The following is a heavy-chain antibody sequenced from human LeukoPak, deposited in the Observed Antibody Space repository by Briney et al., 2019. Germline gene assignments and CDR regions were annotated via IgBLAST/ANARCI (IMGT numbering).Heavy chain of an antibody. CDR3: ARGHGVVLGYFDC. CDR1: GGSISSGGYY. Sequence: SQTLSLTCTVSGGSISSGGYYWSWIRQHPGKGLEWIGEIYHSGSTNYNPSLKSRVTLSVDKSSNQFSLNLRSVTAADTAVYYCARGHGVVLGYFDCWGQGSLVTVSS. CDR2: IYHSGST. D-gene: IGHD2-15*01. J-gene: IGHJ4*02. V-gene: IGHV4-31*03.